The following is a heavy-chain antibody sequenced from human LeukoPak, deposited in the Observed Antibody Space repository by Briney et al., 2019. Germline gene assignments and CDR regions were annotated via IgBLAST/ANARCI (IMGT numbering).Heavy chain of an antibody. V-gene: IGHV3-33*01. CDR2: IWSDGNNK. CDR1: GFTFSRYG. Sequence: PGTSLRLSCAASGFTFSRYGMHGVPQARGRGVEGGAVIWSDGNNKDHGDSVKGRFTTSRDNSKNKLYLQMTSLRAEDTAMYYCARDYCSSISCMDAWGQGTTVTVSS. CDR3: ARDYCSSISCMDA. J-gene: IGHJ6*02. D-gene: IGHD2-2*01.